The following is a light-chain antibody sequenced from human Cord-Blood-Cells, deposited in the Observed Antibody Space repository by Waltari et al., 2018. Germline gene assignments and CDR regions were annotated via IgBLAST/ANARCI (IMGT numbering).Light chain of an antibody. CDR3: QQLNSYPLFT. Sequence: DIQLTQSPSFLSASVGDRVTITCRASQSISSYLAWYQQKQGKAPKLLIYAASTLQSGVLSRFSGSGSGTEFTLTISSLQPEDFATYYCQQLNSYPLFTFGPGTKVDIK. CDR1: QSISSY. CDR2: AAS. V-gene: IGKV1-9*01. J-gene: IGKJ3*01.